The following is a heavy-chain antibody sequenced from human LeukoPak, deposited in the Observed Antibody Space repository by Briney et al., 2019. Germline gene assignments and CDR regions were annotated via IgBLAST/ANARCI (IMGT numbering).Heavy chain of an antibody. Sequence: PSETLSLTCTVSGGSISSGGYYWSWIRQPPGKGLEWIGYIYNSGSASYNPSLGSRVTMSVDTSKKQISLKLRSVTAADTAMYCCARDRLRHFDPWGQGTLVTVSS. J-gene: IGHJ5*02. CDR3: ARDRLRHFDP. CDR1: GGSISSGGYY. D-gene: IGHD4-17*01. CDR2: IYNSGSA. V-gene: IGHV4-61*08.